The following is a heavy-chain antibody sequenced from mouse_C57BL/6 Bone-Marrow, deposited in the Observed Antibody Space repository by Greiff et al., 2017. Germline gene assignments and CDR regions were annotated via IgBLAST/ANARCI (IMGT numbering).Heavy chain of an antibody. V-gene: IGHV1-81*01. CDR1: GYTFTSYG. J-gene: IGHJ3*01. CDR2: IYPRSGNT. CDR3: ARQGWLLLTWFAY. D-gene: IGHD2-3*01. Sequence: QVQLQQSGAELARPGASVKLSCKASGYTFTSYGISWVKQRTGQGLEWIGEIYPRSGNTYYNEKFKGKATLTADKSSSTASMELRSLTSEDSAVYFCARQGWLLLTWFAYWGQGTLVTVSA.